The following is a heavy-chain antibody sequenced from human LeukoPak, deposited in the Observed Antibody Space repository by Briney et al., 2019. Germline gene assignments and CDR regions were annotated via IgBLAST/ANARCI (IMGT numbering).Heavy chain of an antibody. CDR3: ASFSTVTTSPFDY. CDR1: GYTFTSYY. D-gene: IGHD4-17*01. CDR2: INPSGGST. Sequence: ASVKVSCKASGYTFTSYYMHWVRQAPGQGLEWMGIINPSGGSTSYAQKFQGRVTMTRDTSTSTAYMELSSLRSEDTAVYYCASFSTVTTSPFDYWGQGTLVTVSS. J-gene: IGHJ4*02. V-gene: IGHV1-46*01.